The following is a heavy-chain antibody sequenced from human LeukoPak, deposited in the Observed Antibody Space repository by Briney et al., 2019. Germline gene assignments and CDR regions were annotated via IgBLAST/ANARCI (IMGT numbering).Heavy chain of an antibody. D-gene: IGHD2-21*01. J-gene: IGHJ3*02. Sequence: ASVKVSCKASGYTFTGYYMHWVRQAPGQGLEWMGWINPNSGNTGSAQKFQDRVTMTSNTSISTAYMELSSLRSEDTAVYYCARAWVIARLGDAFDIWGQGTMVTVSS. CDR1: GYTFTGYY. CDR3: ARAWVIARLGDAFDI. V-gene: IGHV1-8*02. CDR2: INPNSGNT.